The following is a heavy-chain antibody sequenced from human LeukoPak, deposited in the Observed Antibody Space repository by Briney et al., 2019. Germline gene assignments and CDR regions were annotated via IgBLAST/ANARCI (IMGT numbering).Heavy chain of an antibody. V-gene: IGHV3-73*01. CDR2: IDKKTKNYET. D-gene: IGHD1-26*01. CDR3: TRDAGTYNWLDP. J-gene: IGHJ5*02. CDR1: GFTFSDCS. Sequence: GGSLRLSCAASGFTFSDCSIHWVRQASGKGLEWVGLIDKKTKNYETAYAASVRGRSTISRDDSQNTAYLQMYSLETEDTALYYCTRDAGTYNWLDPWGQGTLVTVSS.